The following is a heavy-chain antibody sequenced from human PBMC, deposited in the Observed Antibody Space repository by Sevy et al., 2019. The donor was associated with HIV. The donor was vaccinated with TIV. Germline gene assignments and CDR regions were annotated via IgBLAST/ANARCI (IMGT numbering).Heavy chain of an antibody. J-gene: IGHJ6*03. V-gene: IGHV3-23*01. D-gene: IGHD3-22*01. CDR1: GFSFDSYG. CDR2: ISGSGTRT. Sequence: GGSLRLSCAVSGFSFDSYGMTWVRQAPGKGLEWVSGISGSGTRTYYAVSVKARFNISRDNSKNTLYLQMNSLRSEDTDINLLGKGGGGHYDPDEIGYYFYYYNMDGWGKRTTVTVSS. CDR3: GKGGGGHYDPDEIGYYFYYYNMDG.